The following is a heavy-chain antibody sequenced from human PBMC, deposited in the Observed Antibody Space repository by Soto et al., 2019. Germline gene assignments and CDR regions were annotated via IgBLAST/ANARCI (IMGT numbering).Heavy chain of an antibody. V-gene: IGHV1-8*01. CDR1: GYIFSNYD. D-gene: IGHD1-26*01. CDR2: MNPNSGYT. CDR3: ATVMGSVDY. Sequence: QVQLVQSGAEVKKPGTSVRISCKTSGYIFSNYDINWVRQAAGQGLEWMGWMNPNSGYTGSARKFQGRVTMTRDTSMRTAYMELSSLRSEDTAVYYCATVMGSVDYWGQGTLVTVSS. J-gene: IGHJ4*02.